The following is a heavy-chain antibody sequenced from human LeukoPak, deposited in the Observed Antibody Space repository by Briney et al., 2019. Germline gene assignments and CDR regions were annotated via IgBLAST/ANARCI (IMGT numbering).Heavy chain of an antibody. CDR2: ISGSGGST. V-gene: IGHV3-23*01. CDR3: AKDRTALQKQTTFDH. Sequence: GGSLRLSCAASGFTFSSYAMSWVRQAPGKGLEWVSAISGSGGSTYYADSVKGRFTISRDNSKNTLYLQVNSLRAEDTAVYYCAKDRTALQKQTTFDHWGQGTLVTVSS. D-gene: IGHD1/OR15-1a*01. CDR1: GFTFSSYA. J-gene: IGHJ5*02.